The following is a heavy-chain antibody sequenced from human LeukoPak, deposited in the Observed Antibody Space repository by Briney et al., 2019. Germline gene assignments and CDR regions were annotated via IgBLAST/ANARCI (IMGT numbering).Heavy chain of an antibody. CDR2: ISYDGSNK. D-gene: IGHD5-24*01. J-gene: IGHJ4*02. Sequence: GGSLRLSCVASGFTFSSYGMTWVRQAPGKGLEWVAVISYDGSNKYYADSVKGRFTISRDNSKNTLYLQMNSLRAEDTAVYYCASEIQPFFDYWGQGTLVTVSS. CDR1: GFTFSSYG. CDR3: ASEIQPFFDY. V-gene: IGHV3-30*03.